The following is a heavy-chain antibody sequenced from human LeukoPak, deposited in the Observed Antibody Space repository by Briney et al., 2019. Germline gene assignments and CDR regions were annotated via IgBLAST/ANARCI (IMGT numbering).Heavy chain of an antibody. V-gene: IGHV4-31*03. CDR3: ARDAGAAAGLYYFDY. J-gene: IGHJ4*02. D-gene: IGHD6-13*01. CDR1: GGSISSGGYY. CDR2: IYHSGNT. Sequence: SETLSLTCTVSGGSISSGGYYWSWIRQHPGKGLEWIGYIYHSGNTYYNPSLKSRVTISVDTSKNQFSLKLSSVTAADTAVYYCARDAGAAAGLYYFDYWGQGTLVTVSS.